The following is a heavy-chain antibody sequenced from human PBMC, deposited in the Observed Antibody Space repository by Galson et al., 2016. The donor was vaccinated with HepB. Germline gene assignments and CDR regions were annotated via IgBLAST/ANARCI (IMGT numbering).Heavy chain of an antibody. V-gene: IGHV3-23*01. CDR3: AQDLRFGELYH. CDR2: ISGSGDYT. Sequence: SPRLSCAASGFTFSSYAMSWVRQAPGKGLEWVSVISGSGDYTYYADFVKGRFTISRDNFKDTVYLQMNSLGAEDTAVYYCAQDLRFGELYHWGQGTPVTVSS. J-gene: IGHJ4*02. D-gene: IGHD3-10*01. CDR1: GFTFSSYA.